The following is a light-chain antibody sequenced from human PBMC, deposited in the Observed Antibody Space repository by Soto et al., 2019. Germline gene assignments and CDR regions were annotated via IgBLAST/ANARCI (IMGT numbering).Light chain of an antibody. Sequence: EIPMTQSPTALSVAPGESATISCRASQSVSSNLAWYQQKPGQAPRLLIYGASTSATGIPATFSGSGSGTEFTLTISSLQSEDFAVYYCQQYNNWLPWTFGQGTKVDIK. CDR2: GAS. J-gene: IGKJ1*01. V-gene: IGKV3-15*01. CDR3: QQYNNWLPWT. CDR1: QSVSSN.